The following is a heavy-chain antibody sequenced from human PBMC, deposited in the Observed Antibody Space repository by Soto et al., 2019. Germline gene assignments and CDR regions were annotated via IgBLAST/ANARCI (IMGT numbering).Heavy chain of an antibody. D-gene: IGHD4-17*01. CDR1: GYTLTELS. V-gene: IGHV1-24*01. J-gene: IGHJ6*02. CDR3: ATLSRLRSYYYYYGMDV. Sequence: ASVKVSCKVSGYTLTELSMHWVRQAPGKGLEWMGGFDPEDGETIYAQKFQGRVTMTEDTSTDTAYMELSSLRSEDTAVYYCATLSRLRSYYYYYGMDVWGQGTTVTVS. CDR2: FDPEDGET.